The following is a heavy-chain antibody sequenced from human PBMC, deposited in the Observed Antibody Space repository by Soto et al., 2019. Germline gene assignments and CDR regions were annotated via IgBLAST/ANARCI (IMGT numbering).Heavy chain of an antibody. D-gene: IGHD2-21*02. CDR1: GESISSSSYY. V-gene: IGHV4-39*01. CDR3: ARQRTTVVTQASFDQ. CDR2: IYYSGRT. J-gene: IGHJ4*02. Sequence: SETLSLTCIVSGESISSSSYYWGWIRHPPGKGLEWIGSIYYSGRTYYNPSFKSRVTISIDTSKNQFSLKLSSVTATDTAVYYCARQRTTVVTQASFDQWGQGAMVTV.